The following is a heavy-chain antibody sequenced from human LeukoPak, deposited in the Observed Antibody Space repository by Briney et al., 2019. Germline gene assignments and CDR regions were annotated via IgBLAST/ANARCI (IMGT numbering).Heavy chain of an antibody. D-gene: IGHD6-25*01. CDR1: GFTFSSDW. CDR3: AISATARGGFDF. CDR2: IKQDRSEK. Sequence: PGGSLRLSCAASGFTFSSDWMSWVRQAPGKGLEWGANIKQDRSEKYYVDSVKGRFTISRDNAKNSLFLQMNSLRAEDTAAYFCAISATARGGFDFWGQGTLVTVSS. J-gene: IGHJ4*02. V-gene: IGHV3-7*01.